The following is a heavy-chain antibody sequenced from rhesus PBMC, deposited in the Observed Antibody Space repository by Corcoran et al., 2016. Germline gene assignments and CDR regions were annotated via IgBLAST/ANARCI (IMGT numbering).Heavy chain of an antibody. Sequence: QVQLQESGPGLVKPSETLSLTCAVSGYSISSGYYWGWIRQPPGKGLEWIGYIGGGIGNTYSNPPLSSRVTISKDTSKHQFSLKLSSVTAADTAVYYCARQGWNYYDYGLDSWGQGVVVTVSS. D-gene: IGHD1-1*01. CDR2: IGGGIGNT. CDR3: ARQGWNYYDYGLDS. V-gene: IGHV4-99*01. J-gene: IGHJ6*01. CDR1: GYSISSGYY.